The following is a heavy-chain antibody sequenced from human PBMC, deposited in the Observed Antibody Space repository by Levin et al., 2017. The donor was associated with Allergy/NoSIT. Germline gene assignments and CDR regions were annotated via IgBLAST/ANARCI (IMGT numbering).Heavy chain of an antibody. CDR2: ISYDGSNK. J-gene: IGHJ4*02. Sequence: GGSLRLSCAASGFTFSSYGMHWVRQAPGKGLEWVAAISYDGSNKYYADSVKGRFTISRDNSKNTLYLQMNSLRAEDTAVYYCAKGSSWYRVRLGGFDYWGQGTLVTVSS. CDR3: AKGSSWYRVRLGGFDY. CDR1: GFTFSSYG. V-gene: IGHV3-30*18. D-gene: IGHD6-13*01.